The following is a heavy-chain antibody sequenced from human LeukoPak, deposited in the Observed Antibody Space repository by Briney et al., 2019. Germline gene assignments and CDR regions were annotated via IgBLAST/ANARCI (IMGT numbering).Heavy chain of an antibody. Sequence: SETLSLTCTVSGASISSYFWTWIRQSPGKGLEWIGYIYYSGSTYYNPSLKSRVTISVDTSKNQFSLKLSSVTAADTAVYYCARDGGGTRGYSYGFDYWGQGTLVTVSS. J-gene: IGHJ4*02. CDR1: GASISSYF. CDR2: IYYSGST. D-gene: IGHD5-18*01. V-gene: IGHV4-59*06. CDR3: ARDGGGTRGYSYGFDY.